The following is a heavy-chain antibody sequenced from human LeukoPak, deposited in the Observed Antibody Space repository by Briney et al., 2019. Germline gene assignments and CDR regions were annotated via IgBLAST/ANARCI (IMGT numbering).Heavy chain of an antibody. Sequence: PGGSLRLSWAASGFTVDSNYLSWVRQAPGKGLEWVSTIYTGGNTYYAASVKGRFTISRDFSKNTLYLQMNSLRAEDTAVYYCARSPRPRYCSGGSCYTDAFDIWGQGTMVTVSS. D-gene: IGHD2-15*01. CDR3: ARSPRPRYCSGGSCYTDAFDI. J-gene: IGHJ3*02. CDR2: IYTGGNT. CDR1: GFTVDSNY. V-gene: IGHV3-53*01.